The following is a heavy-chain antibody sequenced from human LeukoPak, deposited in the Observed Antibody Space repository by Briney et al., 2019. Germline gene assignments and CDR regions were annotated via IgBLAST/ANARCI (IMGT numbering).Heavy chain of an antibody. Sequence: GGSLRLSCAASGFTFSSYAMSWVRQAPGKGLEWVSRINNDGSSTSYADSVQGRFTISRDNAKNTLYLQMNSLRAEDTALYYCARVARGDYYYYYMDVWGKGTTVTVSS. J-gene: IGHJ6*03. CDR1: GFTFSSYA. D-gene: IGHD3-10*01. CDR2: INNDGSST. V-gene: IGHV3-74*01. CDR3: ARVARGDYYYYYMDV.